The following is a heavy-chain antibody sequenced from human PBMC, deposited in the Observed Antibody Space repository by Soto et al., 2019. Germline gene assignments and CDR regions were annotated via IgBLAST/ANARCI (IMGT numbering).Heavy chain of an antibody. J-gene: IGHJ4*02. D-gene: IGHD3-10*01. CDR2: INPNSGGT. CDR1: GYTFTGYY. Sequence: ASVKVSCKASGYTFTGYYMHWVRQAPGQGLEWMGWINPNSGGTNYAQKFQGRVTMTRDTSISTAYMELSRLRSDDTAVYYCARGLYMRPMVRGVTFDSWGPGTLVTVSS. CDR3: ARGLYMRPMVRGVTFDS. V-gene: IGHV1-2*02.